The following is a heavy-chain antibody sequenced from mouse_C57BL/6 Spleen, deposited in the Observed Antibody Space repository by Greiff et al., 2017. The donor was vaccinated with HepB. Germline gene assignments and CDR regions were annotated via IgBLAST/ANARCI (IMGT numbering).Heavy chain of an antibody. D-gene: IGHD1-1*01. J-gene: IGHJ4*01. Sequence: VQLQQPGTELVKPGASVKLSCKASGYTFTSYWMHWVKQRPGQGLEWIGNINPSNGGTNYNEKFKSKATLTVDKSSSTAYMQLSSLTSEDSAVYYCARGGDTGVAPYYAMDYWGQGTSVTVSS. CDR3: ARGGDTGVAPYYAMDY. CDR1: GYTFTSYW. V-gene: IGHV1-53*01. CDR2: INPSNGGT.